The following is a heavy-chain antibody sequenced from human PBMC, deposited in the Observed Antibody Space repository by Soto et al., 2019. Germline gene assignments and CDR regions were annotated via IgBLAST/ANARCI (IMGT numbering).Heavy chain of an antibody. V-gene: IGHV3-74*01. CDR3: AKDLASSSHRSYYSGMDV. CDR1: GFTFSSYW. CDR2: INNDGSST. D-gene: IGHD6-6*01. Sequence: PGGSLRLSCAASGFTFSSYWMHWVRQAPGKGLVWVSRINNDGSSTSYADSVKGRFTISRDNAKNTLYLQMNSLRAEDTAVYYCAKDLASSSHRSYYSGMDVCGQGTTVTVSS. J-gene: IGHJ6*02.